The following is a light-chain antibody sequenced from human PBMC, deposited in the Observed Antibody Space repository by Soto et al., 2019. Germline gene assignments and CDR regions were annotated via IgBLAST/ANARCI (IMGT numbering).Light chain of an antibody. CDR1: QSVSSY. CDR3: QQRSNFFT. J-gene: IGKJ3*01. V-gene: IGKV3-11*01. CDR2: DAS. Sequence: EIVLTQSPATLSLSPGERATLSCRASQSVSSYLAWYQQKPGQAPRLLIYDASNRATGIPARFSGSGSGTDFTLTISSPEPVAFAVYYCQQRSNFFTFGPGTKVDIK.